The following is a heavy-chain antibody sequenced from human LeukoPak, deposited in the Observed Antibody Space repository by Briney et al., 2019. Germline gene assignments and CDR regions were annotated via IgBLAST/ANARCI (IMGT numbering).Heavy chain of an antibody. CDR1: GGSFSGYY. J-gene: IGHJ4*02. V-gene: IGHV4-59*10. D-gene: IGHD3-22*01. CDR3: ASTIYYDSSGRFDY. CDR2: IYTSGST. Sequence: PSETLSLTCAVYGGSFSGYYWSWIRQPAGKGLEWIGRIYTSGSTNYNPSLKSRVTISVDTSKNQFSLKLSSVTAADTAVYYCASTIYYDSSGRFDYWGQGTLVTVSS.